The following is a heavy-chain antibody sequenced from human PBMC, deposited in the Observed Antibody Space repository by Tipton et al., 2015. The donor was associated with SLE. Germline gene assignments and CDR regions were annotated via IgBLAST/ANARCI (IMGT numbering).Heavy chain of an antibody. D-gene: IGHD6-13*01. V-gene: IGHV4-59*11. CDR3: ARELAREWGRAGTVAFDI. CDR2: IYYSGST. CDR1: GGSISSHY. J-gene: IGHJ3*02. Sequence: LRLSCTVSGGSISSHYWSWIRQPPGKGLEWIGYIYYSGSTNYNPSLKSRVTISVDTSKNQFSLKLSSVTAADTAVYYCARELAREWGRAGTVAFDIWGQGTMVTVSS.